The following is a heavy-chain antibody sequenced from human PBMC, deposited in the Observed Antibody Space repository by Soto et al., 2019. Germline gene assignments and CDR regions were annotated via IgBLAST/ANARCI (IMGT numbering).Heavy chain of an antibody. V-gene: IGHV3-21*01. Sequence: GGSLRLSCAASGFTFSSYSMNWVRQAPGKGLEWVSSISSSSYIYYADSVKGRFTISRDNAKNSLYLQMNSLRAEDTAVYCCARDEGPLMDVWGQGTTVTVSS. CDR2: ISSSSYI. J-gene: IGHJ6*02. CDR3: ARDEGPLMDV. CDR1: GFTFSSYS.